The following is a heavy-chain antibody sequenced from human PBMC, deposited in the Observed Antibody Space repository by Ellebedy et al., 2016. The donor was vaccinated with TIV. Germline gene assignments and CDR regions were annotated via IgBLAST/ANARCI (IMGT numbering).Heavy chain of an antibody. CDR2: IYHSGST. V-gene: IGHV4-30-2*01. CDR1: GGSISSGAYS. J-gene: IGHJ4*02. D-gene: IGHD4-17*01. Sequence: SETLSLTCAVSGGSISSGAYSWSWIRQPPGKGLEWIGYIYHSGSTYYNPSLKSRVTISVDTSKNQFSLKLSSVTAADTAVYYCARGRYYGDSYGFKYWGQGTLVTVSS. CDR3: ARGRYYGDSYGFKY.